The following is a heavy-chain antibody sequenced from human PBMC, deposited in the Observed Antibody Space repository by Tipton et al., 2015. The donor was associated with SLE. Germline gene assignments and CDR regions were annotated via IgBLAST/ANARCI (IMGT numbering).Heavy chain of an antibody. CDR1: GGSVSSGSYY. V-gene: IGHV4-61*01. Sequence: TLSLTCTVSGGSVSSGSYYWSWIRQPPGKGLEWIGYIYYSGSTNYNPSLKSRVTISVDTSKNQFSLKLSSVTAADTAVYYCARDTDFDYWGQGTLVTVSS. CDR2: IYYSGST. CDR3: ARDTDFDY. D-gene: IGHD2-8*02. J-gene: IGHJ4*02.